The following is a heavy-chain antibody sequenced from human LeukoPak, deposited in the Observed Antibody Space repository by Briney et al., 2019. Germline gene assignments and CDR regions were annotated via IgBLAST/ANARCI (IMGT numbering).Heavy chain of an antibody. CDR2: INHSGST. Sequence: SETLSLTCAVYGGSFGGYYWSWIRQPPGKGLEWIGEINHSGSTNYNPSLKSRVTISVDTSKNQFSLKLSSVTAADTAVYYCARPIAVAGPNDYWGQGTLVTVSS. J-gene: IGHJ4*02. CDR3: ARPIAVAGPNDY. CDR1: GGSFGGYY. D-gene: IGHD6-19*01. V-gene: IGHV4-34*01.